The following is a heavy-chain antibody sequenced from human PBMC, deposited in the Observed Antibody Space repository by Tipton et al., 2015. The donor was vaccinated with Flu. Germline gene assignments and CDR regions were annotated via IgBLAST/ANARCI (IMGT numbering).Heavy chain of an antibody. CDR1: GSTFSSYA. CDR2: FSATDGSP. Sequence: SLRLSCEASGSTFSSYAMTWVRQAPGKGLEWVSSFSATDGSPKYADSVKGRFTISRDNSKNTLYLQMNSLRAEDTAIYYCAKSARALAGTGPFDYWGQGTLVTVSS. D-gene: IGHD6-19*01. V-gene: IGHV3-23*01. J-gene: IGHJ4*02. CDR3: AKSARALAGTGPFDY.